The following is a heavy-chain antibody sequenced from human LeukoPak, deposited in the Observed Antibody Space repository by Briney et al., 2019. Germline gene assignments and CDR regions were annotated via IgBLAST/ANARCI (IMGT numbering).Heavy chain of an antibody. V-gene: IGHV4-61*02. D-gene: IGHD5-18*01. CDR3: AREGGYSYGDAPLHFDN. CDR1: GGSFSSGSYY. Sequence: SQTLSLTCTVSGGSFSSGSYYWSWIRQPAGKGLEWIGRIETSGSTNYNPSLKSRVTISVDTSKNQFSLKVSSVAAADTAVYYCAREGGYSYGDAPLHFDNWGQGTLVTVSS. J-gene: IGHJ4*02. CDR2: IETSGST.